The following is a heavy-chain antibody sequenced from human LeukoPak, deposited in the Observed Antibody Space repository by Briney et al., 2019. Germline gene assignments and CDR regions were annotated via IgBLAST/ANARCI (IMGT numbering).Heavy chain of an antibody. Sequence: GGSLRLSCAASGFTFSTYWMSWVRQAPGKGLEWVADIEQDGSGKYYVDSVKGRFTISRDNAKNSLYLQMNSLRAEDTAVYYCAREVAARRLGSWVDPWGQGALVTVSS. CDR3: AREVAARRLGSWVDP. CDR2: IEQDGSGK. V-gene: IGHV3-7*01. CDR1: GFTFSTYW. D-gene: IGHD6-6*01. J-gene: IGHJ5*02.